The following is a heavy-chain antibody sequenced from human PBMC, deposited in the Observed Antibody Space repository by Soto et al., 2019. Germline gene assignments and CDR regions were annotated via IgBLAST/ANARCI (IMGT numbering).Heavy chain of an antibody. CDR3: ARLFGQYYDILTGYRSWVPPYGMDV. CDR1: GGSISGYY. D-gene: IGHD3-9*01. V-gene: IGHV4-59*08. Sequence: SETLSLTCTISGGSISGYYWTWIRQSPGKGLEYIGYIYSGNTNYNPSLNSRVTISVDTSKNHFSLKLSSVTAADTAVYYCARLFGQYYDILTGYRSWVPPYGMDVWGQGTTVTVS. CDR2: IYSGNT. J-gene: IGHJ6*02.